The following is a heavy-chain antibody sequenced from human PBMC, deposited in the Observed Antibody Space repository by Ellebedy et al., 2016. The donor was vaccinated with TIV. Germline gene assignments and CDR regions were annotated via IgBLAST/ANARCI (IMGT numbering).Heavy chain of an antibody. CDR3: EKDRTSGDGYWVFDS. J-gene: IGHJ4*02. CDR1: FFTFSPYA. V-gene: IGHV3-23*01. CDR2: IVGSGA. Sequence: ESLKISCAASFFTFSPYAMAWVRQAPGMGLEWVSGIVGSGAEKYADSVKGRFTISRDNSKRTVDLQMRSVRAEDTAVYFCEKDRTSGDGYWVFDSWGQGTMVSVSS. D-gene: IGHD2-21*02.